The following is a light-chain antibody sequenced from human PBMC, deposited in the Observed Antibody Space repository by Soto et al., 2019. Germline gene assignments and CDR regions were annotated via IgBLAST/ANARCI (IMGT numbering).Light chain of an antibody. CDR2: GAS. CDR3: HQYGSSPPYT. CDR1: QSVSSSY. Sequence: IVFSPSPGTVSLSPGKRAILSCRASQSVSSSYLAWYQQKPGQAPRLLIYGASSRATGIPDRFSGSGSGTDFTLTIYRLEPEDSAVYYCHQYGSSPPYTFGQGTKVDIK. J-gene: IGKJ2*01. V-gene: IGKV3-20*01.